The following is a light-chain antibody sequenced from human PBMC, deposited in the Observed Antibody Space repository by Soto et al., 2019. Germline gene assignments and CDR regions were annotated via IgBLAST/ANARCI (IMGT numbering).Light chain of an antibody. J-gene: IGKJ4*01. CDR3: QQYGSSPAVT. Sequence: EIVLTQSPGTLSLSPGERATLSCRARQTVSSTFLAWYQHKPGQAPRLLMYGASNRATGIPDRFSGSGSGTDFTLTISRLEPEDFAVYYCQQYGSSPAVTFGGGTKVEIK. CDR1: QTVSSTF. CDR2: GAS. V-gene: IGKV3-20*01.